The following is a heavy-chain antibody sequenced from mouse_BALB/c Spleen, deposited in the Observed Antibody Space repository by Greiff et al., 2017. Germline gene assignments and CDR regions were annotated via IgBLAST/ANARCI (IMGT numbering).Heavy chain of an antibody. J-gene: IGHJ4*01. V-gene: IGHV5-6*01. CDR1: GFTFSSYG. Sequence: EVQLVESGGDLVKPGGSLKLSCAASGFTFSSYGMSWVRQTPDKRLEWVATISSGGSYTYYPDSVKGRFTISRDKSKNTLYLQMSSLKSEDTAMYYCARLGTTMITHYYAMDDWGQGTSVTVSA. CDR3: ARLGTTMITHYYAMDD. D-gene: IGHD2-4*01. CDR2: ISSGGSYT.